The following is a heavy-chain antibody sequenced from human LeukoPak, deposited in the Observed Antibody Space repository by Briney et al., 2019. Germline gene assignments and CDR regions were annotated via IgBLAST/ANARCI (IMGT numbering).Heavy chain of an antibody. CDR1: GFTFSSYA. CDR3: AREVSYRSSWYLDY. CDR2: IHSGGNT. Sequence: RSGGSLRLSCAASGFTFSSYAMSWVRQAPGKGLEWVSVIHSGGNTYYADSVKGRFTISRDNPKNTLYLLMNSLRAEDTAVYYCAREVSYRSSWYLDYWGQGTLVTVSS. D-gene: IGHD6-13*01. J-gene: IGHJ4*02. V-gene: IGHV3-53*01.